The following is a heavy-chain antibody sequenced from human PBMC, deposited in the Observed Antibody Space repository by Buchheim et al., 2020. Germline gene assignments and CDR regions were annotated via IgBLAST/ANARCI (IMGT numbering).Heavy chain of an antibody. V-gene: IGHV1-8*01. CDR1: GYTFTSYD. CDR3: ARAPGYYVFWRGYLDYYYYYRDV. J-gene: IGHJ6*03. D-gene: IGHD3-3*01. Sequence: QVQLVQSGAEVKKPGASVKVSCKASGYTFTSYDINWVRQATGQGLEWMGWMNPNSGNTGYAQKFQGRVTMTRNTSISTAYMGLSSLRSENTAVYYCARAPGYYVFWRGYLDYYYYYRDVGGKGTT. CDR2: MNPNSGNT.